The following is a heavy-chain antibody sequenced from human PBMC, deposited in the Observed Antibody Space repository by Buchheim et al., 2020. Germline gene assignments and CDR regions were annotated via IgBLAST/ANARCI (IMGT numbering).Heavy chain of an antibody. CDR2: IYSSGST. V-gene: IGHV4-30-4*01. Sequence: QVQLQESGPGLVKPSQTLSLTCTVSGGSISSGDYYWTWIRQPPGKGLEWIGCIYSSGSTDYNPSLKSRLTIPADTSKNPFSLKLSDVTAADTAVYYCVRGSSVYTWFDPWGQGTL. CDR3: VRGSSVYTWFDP. CDR1: GGSISSGDYY. D-gene: IGHD5/OR15-5a*01. J-gene: IGHJ5*02.